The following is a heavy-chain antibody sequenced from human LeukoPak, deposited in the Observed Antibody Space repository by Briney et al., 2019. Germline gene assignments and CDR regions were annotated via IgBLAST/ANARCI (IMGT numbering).Heavy chain of an antibody. Sequence: GGSLRXSCAASGXTXXGYSXXXVXXAPGKGLEWVSFIESSGTYINYADSVKGRFTISRDNAKNSLFLQMNSLRAEDTAXYYCASPPGSPDFWGXGTLVTVSS. V-gene: IGHV3-21*01. CDR2: IESSGTYI. CDR1: GXTXXGYS. J-gene: IGHJ4*02. D-gene: IGHD1-1*01. CDR3: ASPPGSPDF.